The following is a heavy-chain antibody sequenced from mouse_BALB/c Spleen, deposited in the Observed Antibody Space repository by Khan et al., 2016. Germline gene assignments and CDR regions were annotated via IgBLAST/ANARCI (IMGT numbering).Heavy chain of an antibody. CDR3: ARRGYGSCYYAMDY. V-gene: IGHV4-1*02. CDR1: GFDFSRYW. D-gene: IGHD1-1*01. CDR2: INPDSSTI. J-gene: IGHJ4*01. Sequence: VKLLESGGGLVQPGGSLKLSCAASGFDFSRYWMSWVRQAPGKGLEWIGEINPDSSTINYTPSLKDKFIISRDNAKNTLYLQMSKVRSEDTALYYCARRGYGSCYYAMDYWGQGTSVTVSS.